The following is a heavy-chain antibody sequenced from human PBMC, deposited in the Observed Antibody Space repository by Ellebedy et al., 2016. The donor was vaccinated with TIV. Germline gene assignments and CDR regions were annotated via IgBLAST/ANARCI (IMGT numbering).Heavy chain of an antibody. CDR1: RNTFIGYA. Sequence: AASVKVSCKASRNTFIGYALHWVRQAPGQRLEWMGWINTDNGNTKYSQKFQGRVTLTRDSSASTAFMELRGLTSEDTAVYFCSRGRLWTGYYFEYWGQGTPVTVSP. CDR3: SRGRLWTGYYFEY. V-gene: IGHV1-3*04. J-gene: IGHJ4*02. CDR2: INTDNGNT. D-gene: IGHD2-21*01.